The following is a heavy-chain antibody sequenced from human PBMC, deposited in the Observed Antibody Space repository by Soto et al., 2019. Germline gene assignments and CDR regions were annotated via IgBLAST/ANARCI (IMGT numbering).Heavy chain of an antibody. CDR3: ARAHYDSDAFNF. D-gene: IGHD3-22*01. CDR1: GYTFTTNF. V-gene: IGHV1-46*03. Sequence: VQLVQSGAEVKKPGASVKISCKASGYTFTTNFIHWIRQAPGQGLEWVGIISPGGGTTVYAQKFQGRVTMTSDTSTSTVYMELRSLRSEDTAVFYCARAHYDSDAFNFWGQGTMVIVSS. J-gene: IGHJ3*01. CDR2: ISPGGGTT.